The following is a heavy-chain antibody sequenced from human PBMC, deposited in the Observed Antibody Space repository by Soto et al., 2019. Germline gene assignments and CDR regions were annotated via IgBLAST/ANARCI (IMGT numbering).Heavy chain of an antibody. CDR1: GGSISSGDYY. CDR2: IYYSGST. J-gene: IGHJ5*02. CDR3: AKVTTSLKWFDP. Sequence: SETLSLTCTVPGGSISSGDYYWSWIRQPPGKGLEWIGYIYYSGSTYYNPSLKSRVTISVDTSKNQFPLKLSSVTAADTAVYYCAKVTTSLKWFDPWGQGTLVTSPQ. D-gene: IGHD4-4*01. V-gene: IGHV4-30-4*01.